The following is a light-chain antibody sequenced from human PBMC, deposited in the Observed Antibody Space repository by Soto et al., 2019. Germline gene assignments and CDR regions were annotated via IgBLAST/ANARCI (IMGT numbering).Light chain of an antibody. V-gene: IGLV3-21*02. CDR2: GDR. CDR1: NIGRKS. CDR3: QVWDSSSDLHKYV. Sequence: SYELTQPRSVLVAEGQTARITCGGNNIGRKSVHWYQQKPGQAPVLVVYGDRDRSSGITERLSGSNSGNTATLTISRFEAGDDADYYCQVWDSSSDLHKYVLGTGTKVTGL. J-gene: IGLJ1*01.